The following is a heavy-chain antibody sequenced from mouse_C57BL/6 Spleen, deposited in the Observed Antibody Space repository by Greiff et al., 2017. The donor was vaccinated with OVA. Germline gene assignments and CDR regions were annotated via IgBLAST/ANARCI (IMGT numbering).Heavy chain of an antibody. V-gene: IGHV1-53*01. D-gene: IGHD1-1*01. CDR3: AREGGYYGSSYRAMDY. J-gene: IGHJ4*01. CDR2: INPSNGGT. CDR1: GYTFTSYW. Sequence: QVQLKESGTELVKPGASVKLSCKASGYTFTSYWMHWVKQRPGQGLEWIGNINPSNGGTNYNEKFKSKATLTVDKSSSTAYMQLSSLTSEDSAVYYCAREGGYYGSSYRAMDYWGQGTSVTVSS.